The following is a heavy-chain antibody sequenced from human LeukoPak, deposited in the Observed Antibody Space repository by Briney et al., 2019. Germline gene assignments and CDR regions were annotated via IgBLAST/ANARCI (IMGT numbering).Heavy chain of an antibody. CDR3: AKDREKAVGATIFDH. Sequence: GGSLRLSFAVSGFTFSDYAMSWVRQAPGKGLEWVLGISFSGRSTNYADSVKGRFIISRDNSNNTLHLQMNSLRAEDTAVYYCAKDREKAVGATIFDHWGQGTLVTVSS. D-gene: IGHD1-26*01. V-gene: IGHV3-23*01. CDR1: GFTFSDYA. CDR2: ISFSGRST. J-gene: IGHJ4*02.